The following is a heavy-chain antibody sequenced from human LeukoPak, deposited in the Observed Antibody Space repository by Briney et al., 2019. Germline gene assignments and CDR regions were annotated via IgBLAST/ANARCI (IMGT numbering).Heavy chain of an antibody. CDR2: ISAYNGNT. CDR1: GYTFTSYG. J-gene: IGHJ4*02. V-gene: IGHV1-18*01. D-gene: IGHD2-2*01. CDR3: TRDRCSSTSCYSEY. Sequence: ASVKVSCKASGYTFTSYGISWVRQAPGQGLEWMGWISAYNGNTNYAQKLQDRVTMTTDTSTSTAYMELRSLRSDDTALYYCTRDRCSSTSCYSEYWGQGTLVIVSS.